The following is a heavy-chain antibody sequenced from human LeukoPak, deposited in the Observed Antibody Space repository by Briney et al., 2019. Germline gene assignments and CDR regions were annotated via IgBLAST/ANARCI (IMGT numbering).Heavy chain of an antibody. CDR3: ARDTTGYGSGDY. J-gene: IGHJ4*02. V-gene: IGHV3-66*01. CDR1: GFTVSSNY. Sequence: GGSLRLSCAASGFTVSSNYMSWVREAPGKGLEWVSVIYSGGSTYYADSVKGRFTISRDNSKNTLYLQMNGLRAEDTAVYYCARDTTGYGSGDYWGQGTLVTVSS. D-gene: IGHD3-10*01. CDR2: IYSGGST.